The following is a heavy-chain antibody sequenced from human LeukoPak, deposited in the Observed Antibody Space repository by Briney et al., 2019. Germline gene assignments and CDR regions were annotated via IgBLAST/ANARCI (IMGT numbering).Heavy chain of an antibody. CDR3: AVNIVVVPAASFDY. Sequence: SETLSLTCAVSGYSLSSGYYWGWIRQPPGKGLEWIGSIYHSGSTYYNPSLKSRVTISVDTSKNQFSLKLSSVTAADTAVYYCAVNIVVVPAASFDYWGQGTLVTVSS. J-gene: IGHJ4*02. CDR2: IYHSGST. V-gene: IGHV4-38-2*01. CDR1: GYSLSSGYY. D-gene: IGHD2-2*01.